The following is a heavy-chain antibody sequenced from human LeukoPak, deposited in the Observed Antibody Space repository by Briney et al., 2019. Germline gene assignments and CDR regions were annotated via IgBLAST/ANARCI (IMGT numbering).Heavy chain of an antibody. CDR1: GGSISSYY. CDR3: ARDSSSGSPYYMDV. D-gene: IGHD3-10*01. J-gene: IGHJ6*03. CDR2: IYTSGST. Sequence: SETLSLTCTVSGGSISSYYWSWIRQPAGKGLEWIGRIYTSGSTNYNPSLKSRVTMSVGTSKNQFSLKLSSVTAADTAVYYCARDSSSGSPYYMDVWGKGTTVTISS. V-gene: IGHV4-4*07.